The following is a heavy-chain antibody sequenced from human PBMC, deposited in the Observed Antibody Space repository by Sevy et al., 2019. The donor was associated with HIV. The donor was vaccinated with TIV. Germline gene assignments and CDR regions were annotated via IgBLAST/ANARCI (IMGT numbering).Heavy chain of an antibody. D-gene: IGHD1-1*01. CDR2: IYFTGNT. V-gene: IGHV4-59*01. J-gene: IGHJ4*02. CDR3: ARDSTTRPRVLDY. CDR1: GGSISSYF. Sequence: SETLSLTCSVSGGSISSYFWTWVRQSPGKGLEWIGNIYFTGNTDYCPSLKSLVTLSLDTPKSQFSLTLKSVTAADTAIYFCARDSTTRPRVLDYWGQGTLVTVSS.